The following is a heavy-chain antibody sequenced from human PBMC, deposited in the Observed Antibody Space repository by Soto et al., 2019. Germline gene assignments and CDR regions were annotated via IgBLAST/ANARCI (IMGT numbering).Heavy chain of an antibody. CDR1: GDSMTNTNW. D-gene: IGHD3-3*01. V-gene: IGHV4-4*02. CDR3: AKRSLRRLRFLEPH. J-gene: IGHJ4*02. CDR2: IYHSGST. Sequence: QVQLQESGPGLVKPSGTLSLTCAVSGDSMTNTNWWSWVRQPPGKGLEWIGEIYHSGSTNYNPSLESRVSFSIDKSKNQFSLELSSVNAADTAVYYCAKRSLRRLRFLEPHWGQGTLVTVSS.